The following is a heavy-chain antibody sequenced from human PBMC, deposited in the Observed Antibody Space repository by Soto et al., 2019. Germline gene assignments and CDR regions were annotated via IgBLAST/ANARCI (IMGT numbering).Heavy chain of an antibody. D-gene: IGHD2-15*01. CDR1: GGTFSSYA. Sequence: QVQLVQSGAEVKKPGSSGKVSCKAHGGTFSSYAISWVRQAPGQGLEWMGGIIPIFGTAKYAQKFQGRVTITGDESTSTGYMELSSVRTEDTAVYYCARSQGGSSSLDIYYYYYYGMDVWGQGTTVTVSS. V-gene: IGHV1-69*01. CDR3: ARSQGGSSSLDIYYYYYYGMDV. J-gene: IGHJ6*02. CDR2: IIPIFGTA.